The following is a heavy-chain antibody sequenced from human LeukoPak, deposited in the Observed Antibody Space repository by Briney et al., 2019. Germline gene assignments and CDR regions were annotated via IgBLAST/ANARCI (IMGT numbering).Heavy chain of an antibody. CDR2: IHDSGST. Sequence: PSETLSLTCAVSGGSISSTYWSTWVRQPPGKGLEWIGEIHDSGSTNYNPSLKSRVTISIDKSKNQFSLNLTPVTAADTAVYYCATRATAGPWWGQGTLVTVSS. CDR3: ATRATAGPW. J-gene: IGHJ4*02. D-gene: IGHD6-13*01. V-gene: IGHV4-4*02. CDR1: GGSISSTYW.